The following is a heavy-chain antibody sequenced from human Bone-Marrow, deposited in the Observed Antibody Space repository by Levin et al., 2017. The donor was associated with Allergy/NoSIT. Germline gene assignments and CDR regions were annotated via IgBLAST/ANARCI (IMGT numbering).Heavy chain of an antibody. CDR3: ARHVSSSWYYFDY. Sequence: AGGSLRLSCTVSGGSISSSSYYWGWIRQPPGKGLEWIGSIYYSGSTYYNPSLKSRVTISVDTSKNQFSLKLSSVTAADTAVYYCARHVSSSWYYFDYWGQGTLVTVSS. V-gene: IGHV4-39*01. D-gene: IGHD6-13*01. CDR1: GGSISSSSYY. CDR2: IYYSGST. J-gene: IGHJ4*02.